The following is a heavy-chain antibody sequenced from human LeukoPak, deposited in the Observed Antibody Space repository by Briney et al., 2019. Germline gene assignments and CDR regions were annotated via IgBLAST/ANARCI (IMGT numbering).Heavy chain of an antibody. CDR2: INPSGGST. J-gene: IGHJ6*02. Sequence: ASVKVSCKASGCTFTSYYMHWVRQAPGQGLEWMGIINPSGGSTSYAQKFQGRVTMTRDTSTSTVYMELSSLRSEDTAVYYCARERVGGSPLLEWVYYYYGMDVWGQGTTVTVSS. V-gene: IGHV1-46*01. CDR3: ARERVGGSPLLEWVYYYYGMDV. CDR1: GCTFTSYY. D-gene: IGHD3-3*01.